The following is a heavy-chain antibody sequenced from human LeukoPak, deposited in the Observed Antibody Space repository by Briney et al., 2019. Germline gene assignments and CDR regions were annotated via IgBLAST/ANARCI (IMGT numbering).Heavy chain of an antibody. CDR1: GFTFTTSW. D-gene: IGHD6-13*01. CDR2: IESDGTST. Sequence: GGSLRLSCAASGFTFTTSWMHWFRQAPGKGLVWVSRIESDGTSTTYADSVKGRFTISRDNSKNTLYLQMHSLRAEDTAVYYCAKDNVAAAGRYFDYWGQGTLVTVSS. V-gene: IGHV3-74*01. J-gene: IGHJ4*02. CDR3: AKDNVAAAGRYFDY.